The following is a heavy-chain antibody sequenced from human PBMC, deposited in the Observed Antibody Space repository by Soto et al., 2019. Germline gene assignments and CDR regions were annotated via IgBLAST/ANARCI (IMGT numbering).Heavy chain of an antibody. J-gene: IGHJ4*02. V-gene: IGHV2-5*01. CDR3: EHYASSGYFSPFVS. CDR2: VYWNDER. CDR1: GFSRTTTGVG. Sequence: QIALQESGPTVVKPTQTLTLTCTFSGFSRTTTGVGVGWIRHAPGKALEWLAMVYWNDERRYSTSLKSRLTITQYTSKNQVGITMTFMDPVDTATYFCEHYASSGYFSPFVSWGQGTLVTFSS. D-gene: IGHD3-22*01.